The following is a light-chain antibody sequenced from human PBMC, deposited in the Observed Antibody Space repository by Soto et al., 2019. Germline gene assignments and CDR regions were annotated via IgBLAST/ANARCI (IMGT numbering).Light chain of an antibody. J-gene: IGLJ3*02. CDR1: NSDVGGYSY. V-gene: IGLV2-11*01. Sequence: QSALTQPRSVSGSPGESVTISCTGTNSDVGGYSYVSWYQHHPGEAPKIIIYNVDERPSGVPVRFSGSKSGNTASLTISGLHADDEADYYCCSYAGSYSLVVFGGGTKLTGL. CDR3: CSYAGSYSLVV. CDR2: NVD.